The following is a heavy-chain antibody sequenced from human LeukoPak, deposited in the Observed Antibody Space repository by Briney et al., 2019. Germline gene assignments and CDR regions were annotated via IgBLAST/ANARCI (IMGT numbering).Heavy chain of an antibody. CDR2: MNPYSGDT. CDR3: ARGPYGSGWYGY. V-gene: IGHV1-8*01. Sequence: ASVKVSCKASGYTFTSYDITWVRQATGHGLEWMGWMNPYSGDTGYAQKFQGRVTMTRNTSISTAYMELSSLRSEDTAVYYCARGPYGSGWYGYGGQGTLVTVSS. J-gene: IGHJ4*02. D-gene: IGHD6-19*01. CDR1: GYTFTSYD.